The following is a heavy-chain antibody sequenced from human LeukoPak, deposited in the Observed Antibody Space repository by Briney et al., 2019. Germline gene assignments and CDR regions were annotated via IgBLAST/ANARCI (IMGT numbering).Heavy chain of an antibody. CDR3: ARGGRTPRFTVTLYYFDY. CDR2: INPNSGGT. V-gene: IGHV1-2*02. J-gene: IGHJ4*02. D-gene: IGHD4-17*01. CDR1: GYTFTGYY. Sequence: GASVKVSCKASGYTFTGYYMHWVRQAPGQGLEWMGWINPNSGGTNYAQKFQGRVTMTRDTSISTAYMELSRLRSDDTAVYYCARGGRTPRFTVTLYYFDYWGQGTLVTVSS.